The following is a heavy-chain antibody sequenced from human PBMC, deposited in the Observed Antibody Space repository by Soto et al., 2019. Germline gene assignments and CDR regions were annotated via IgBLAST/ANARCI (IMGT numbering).Heavy chain of an antibody. CDR1: GFTFSSYG. CDR2: ISYDGSNK. J-gene: IGHJ4*02. D-gene: IGHD5-18*01. CDR3: AGGYRFVDY. Sequence: GGSLRLSCAASGFTFSSYGMHWVRQAPGKGLEWVAVISYDGSNKYYADSLVGRFTISRDNSKNTVYLQVNSLRVEDTAVYYCAGGYRFVDYWGQGTLVTVSS. V-gene: IGHV3-30*03.